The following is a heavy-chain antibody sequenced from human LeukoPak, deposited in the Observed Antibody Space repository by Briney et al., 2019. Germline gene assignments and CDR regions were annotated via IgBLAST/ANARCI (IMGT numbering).Heavy chain of an antibody. J-gene: IGHJ3*02. CDR2: ISGSGGST. D-gene: IGHD2-2*01. V-gene: IGHV3-23*01. CDR1: GFTFSSYA. CDR3: ARHYCSSTSCYWAFDI. Sequence: GGSLRLSCAASGFTFSSYAMSWVRQAPGKGLEWVSAISGSGGSTYYADSVKGRFTISRDNSKNTLYLQMNSLRSEDTAVYYCARHYCSSTSCYWAFDIWGQGTMVTVSS.